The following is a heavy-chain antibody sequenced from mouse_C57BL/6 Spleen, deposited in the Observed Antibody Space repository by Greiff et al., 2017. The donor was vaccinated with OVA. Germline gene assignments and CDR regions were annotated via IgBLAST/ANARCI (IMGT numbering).Heavy chain of an antibody. V-gene: IGHV14-1*01. Sequence: VQLQQSGAELVRPGASVKLSCTASGFNITDYYMHWVKQRPEHGLEWIGRIDPEDGDTEYAPKFQGKATMTADTSSNTAYLQLSSLTSEDTAVYYCTDSSGAYYFDYWGQGTTLTVSS. CDR3: TDSSGAYYFDY. D-gene: IGHD3-2*02. CDR1: GFNITDYY. CDR2: IDPEDGDT. J-gene: IGHJ2*01.